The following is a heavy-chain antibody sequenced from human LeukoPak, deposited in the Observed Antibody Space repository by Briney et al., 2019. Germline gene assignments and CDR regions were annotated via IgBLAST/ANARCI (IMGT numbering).Heavy chain of an antibody. V-gene: IGHV3-9*01. CDR3: AKDWTPVGATASVDY. Sequence: PGGSLRLSCAASGFTFDDYAMHWVRQAPGKGLEWVSGISWNSGSIGYADSVKGRFTISRDNAKNSLYLQMNSLRAEDTALYYCAKDWTPVGATASVDYWGQGTLVTVSS. J-gene: IGHJ4*02. CDR1: GFTFDDYA. D-gene: IGHD1-26*01. CDR2: ISWNSGSI.